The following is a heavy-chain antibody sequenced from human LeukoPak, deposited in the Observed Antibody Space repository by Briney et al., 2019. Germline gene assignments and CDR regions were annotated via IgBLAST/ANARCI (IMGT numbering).Heavy chain of an antibody. V-gene: IGHV4-59*04. D-gene: IGHD3-10*01. Sequence: PSETLSLTCTVSGGSISNYYWSWIRQPPGKGLEWIGYVYYSGSTYYNPSLKSRVTISVDTSKNQFSLKLSSVTAADTAVYYCAKTRRGSGSYRWFDPWGQGTLVTVSS. CDR2: VYYSGST. CDR1: GGSISNYY. CDR3: AKTRRGSGSYRWFDP. J-gene: IGHJ5*02.